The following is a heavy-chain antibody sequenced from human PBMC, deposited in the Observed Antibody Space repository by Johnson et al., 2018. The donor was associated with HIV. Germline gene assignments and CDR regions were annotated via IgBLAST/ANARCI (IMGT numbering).Heavy chain of an antibody. CDR2: ISSDGGTT. CDR3: ARDGTGGYCSGGRCYDAFDI. J-gene: IGHJ3*02. V-gene: IGHV3-64*01. CDR1: GFTFSSYA. D-gene: IGHD2-15*01. Sequence: VLLLESGGGLVQPGGSLRLSCAASGFTFSSYAMHWVRQAPGKGLEYVSAISSDGGTTYYANSVKGRFTISRDNSKNSLYLQMNSLRAEDTALYYCARDGTGGYCSGGRCYDAFDIWGQGTMVTVSS.